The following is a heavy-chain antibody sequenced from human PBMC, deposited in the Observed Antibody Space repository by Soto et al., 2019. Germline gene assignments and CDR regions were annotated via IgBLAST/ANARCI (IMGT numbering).Heavy chain of an antibody. Sequence: NVDRKSVGYAFSTYLIHWLLKKNKQRLEWMGWINADNGDTKYSEKFQGRVTITRDTSASTAYMELSSLRSEDTAVYYCAREPDGNRWYDLLGPWGQGILVTVSS. V-gene: IGHV1-3*01. CDR1: GYAFSTYL. CDR2: INADNGDT. J-gene: IGHJ5*02. D-gene: IGHD6-13*01. CDR3: AREPDGNRWYDLLGP.